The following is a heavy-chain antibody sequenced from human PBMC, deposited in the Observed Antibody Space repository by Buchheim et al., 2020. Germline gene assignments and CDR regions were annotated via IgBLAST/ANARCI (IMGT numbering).Heavy chain of an antibody. CDR1: GGSFSGYY. D-gene: IGHD3-16*02. V-gene: IGHV4-34*01. J-gene: IGHJ5*02. Sequence: QVQLQQWGAGLLKPSETLSLTCAVYGGSFSGYYWSWIRQPPGKGLEWIGEINHSGNTNYNPSLKSRVTISVDTSKNQFSLKLSSVTAADTAVYYCAREKGDDYVWGSYRRNWFDPWGQGTL. CDR2: INHSGNT. CDR3: AREKGDDYVWGSYRRNWFDP.